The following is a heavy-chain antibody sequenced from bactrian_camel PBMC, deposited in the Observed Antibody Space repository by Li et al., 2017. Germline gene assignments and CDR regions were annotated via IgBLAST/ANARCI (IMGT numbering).Heavy chain of an antibody. J-gene: IGHJ4*01. V-gene: IGHV3S25*01. Sequence: QLVESGGGSVQPGASLTLSCAASGFTFSRYWMYWARQVPGKGLEWVSTINSNGGDTTYYADSLKGRFTISRDNAKNMVYLQMNSLNADDTAVYYCVRDRVAAGPGTNYWGQGTQVTVS. CDR3: VRDRVAAGPGTNY. CDR2: INSNGGDTT. CDR1: GFTFSRYW. D-gene: IGHD1*01.